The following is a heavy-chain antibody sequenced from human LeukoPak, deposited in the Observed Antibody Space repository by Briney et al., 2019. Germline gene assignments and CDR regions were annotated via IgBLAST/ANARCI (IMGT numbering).Heavy chain of an antibody. CDR2: INPSGGSA. CDR1: GYTFTSYY. Sequence: ASVKVSCKASGYTFTSYYMHWVRQAPGQGLEWMGIINPSGGSASYAQKFQGRGTMTRDTSTSTVYMELSSLRSEDTAVYYCARDAPNYDFWSGKNAFDIWGQGTMVTVSS. J-gene: IGHJ3*02. CDR3: ARDAPNYDFWSGKNAFDI. D-gene: IGHD3-3*01. V-gene: IGHV1-46*01.